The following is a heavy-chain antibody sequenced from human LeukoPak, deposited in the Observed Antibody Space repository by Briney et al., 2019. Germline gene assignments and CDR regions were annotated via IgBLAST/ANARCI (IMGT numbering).Heavy chain of an antibody. CDR3: AKDGGDYRNYFYYNGMNG. J-gene: IGHJ6*02. CDR1: GFTVSSNY. D-gene: IGHD4-17*01. CDR2: ITGSGDDT. Sequence: GGSLRLSCAASGFTVSSNYMSWVRQAPGKGLEWVSTITGSGDDTYYADSVKGRFTISRDNSKNTLYLQMNSLRADDTALYYCAKDGGDYRNYFYYNGMNGWGHGTTVTVSS. V-gene: IGHV3-23*01.